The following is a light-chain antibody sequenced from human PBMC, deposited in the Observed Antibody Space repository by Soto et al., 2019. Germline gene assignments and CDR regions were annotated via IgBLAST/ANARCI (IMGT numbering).Light chain of an antibody. V-gene: IGKV1-5*01. J-gene: IGKJ2*01. Sequence: DIQMTQSPSTLSASVGDRVTIACRASQSISSWLAWYQQEPGKAPKLLIYDASSLESGVPSRFSGSGSGTEFTLTISSLKPDDFATYYCQQSNSYSFGQGTKVEIX. CDR2: DAS. CDR3: QQSNSYS. CDR1: QSISSW.